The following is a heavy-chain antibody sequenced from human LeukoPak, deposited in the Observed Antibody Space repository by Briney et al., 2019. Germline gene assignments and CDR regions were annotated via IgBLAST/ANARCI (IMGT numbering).Heavy chain of an antibody. Sequence: GGSLRLSCAASEXTFSRYSVNWFRQAPGEGLEWVSSISSSGHDIYYGDSVKGRFTISRDNAKKSLYLQMNSLRAEDTAAYYCARHGDGFYYGMDVWGQGTTVTVSS. D-gene: IGHD4-17*01. CDR1: EXTFSRYS. V-gene: IGHV3-21*01. CDR3: ARHGDGFYYGMDV. J-gene: IGHJ6*02. CDR2: ISSSGHDI.